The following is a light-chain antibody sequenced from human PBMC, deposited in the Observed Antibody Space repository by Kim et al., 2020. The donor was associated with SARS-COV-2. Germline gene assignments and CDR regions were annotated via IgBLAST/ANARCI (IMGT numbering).Light chain of an antibody. Sequence: GKTVTISCTRSTGTIANNYVQWYQHRPGSSPTPVIFEDNRRPSGVPDRFSGSIDSSSNSASLTISGLKTEDEADYYCQSYDASSVVFGGGTQLTVL. J-gene: IGLJ7*01. CDR2: EDN. V-gene: IGLV6-57*01. CDR1: TGTIANNY. CDR3: QSYDASSVV.